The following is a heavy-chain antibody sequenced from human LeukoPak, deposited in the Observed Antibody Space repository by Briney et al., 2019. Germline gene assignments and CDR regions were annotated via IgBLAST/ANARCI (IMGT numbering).Heavy chain of an antibody. CDR1: GFTCSSNA. D-gene: IGHD3-9*01. J-gene: IGHJ4*02. V-gene: IGHV3-23*01. CDR2: ITSSGDST. CDR3: VKEYFGFAFDY. Sequence: GVSLRLSCAASGFTCSSNAMSWVRQAPGKGLEWVSDITSSGDSTYYADSVKGRFTISRDNPKNTLYLQMNSLRAEDTAIYYCVKEYFGFAFDYWGQGTVVTVSS.